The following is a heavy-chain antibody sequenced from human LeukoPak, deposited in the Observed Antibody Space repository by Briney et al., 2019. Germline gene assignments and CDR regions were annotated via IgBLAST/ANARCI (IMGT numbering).Heavy chain of an antibody. CDR2: IYYSGST. D-gene: IGHD6-13*01. CDR1: GGSISSYY. Sequence: SETLSLTCTVSGGSISSYYWSWIRQPPGKGLEWIGYIYYSGSTNYNPSLKSRVTISVDTSKNQFSLKLSSVAAADTAVYYCARGIAAAGIDYWGQGTLVTVSS. V-gene: IGHV4-59*01. J-gene: IGHJ4*02. CDR3: ARGIAAAGIDY.